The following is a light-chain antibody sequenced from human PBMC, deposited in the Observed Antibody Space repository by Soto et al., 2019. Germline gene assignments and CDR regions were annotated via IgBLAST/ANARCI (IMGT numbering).Light chain of an antibody. CDR2: GAS. V-gene: IGKV3-20*01. CDR1: QSVSSNY. CDR3: QLYGSSRT. J-gene: IGKJ1*01. Sequence: EIALTQSPGTLSLSPGERATLSCRASQSVSSNYLAWYQQKPGQAPRLLIYGASSRATGIPDRFSGSGSGTDFTLTISRLEPEDFAVYYCQLYGSSRTFGQGTKVDIK.